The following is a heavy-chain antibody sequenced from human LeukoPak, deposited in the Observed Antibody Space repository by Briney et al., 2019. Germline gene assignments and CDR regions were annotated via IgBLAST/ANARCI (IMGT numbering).Heavy chain of an antibody. D-gene: IGHD3-3*01. CDR2: IIPIFGTA. J-gene: IGHJ6*03. V-gene: IGHV1-69*13. CDR1: GYPYTSYG. Sequence: ASVKVSCKASGYPYTSYGISWVRQAPGQGLEWMGGIIPIFGTANYAQKFQGRATITADESTSTAYMELSSLRSEDTAVYYCARVPYDFWSGPHDYYYMDVWGKGTTVTVSS. CDR3: ARVPYDFWSGPHDYYYMDV.